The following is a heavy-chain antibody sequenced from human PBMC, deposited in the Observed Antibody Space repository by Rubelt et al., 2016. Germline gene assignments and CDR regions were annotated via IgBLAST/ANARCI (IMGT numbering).Heavy chain of an antibody. CDR3: ARDLGYCSGGSCYSSGYNYYYYGMDV. CDR2: INTNTGNP. D-gene: IGHD2-15*01. J-gene: IGHJ6*02. Sequence: AMNWARQAPGQGLEWMGWINTNTGNPTYAQGFTGRFVFSLDTSVSTAYLQISSLKAEDTAAYYCARDLGYCSGGSCYSSGYNYYYYGMDVWGQGTTVTVSS. CDR1: A. V-gene: IGHV7-4-1*02.